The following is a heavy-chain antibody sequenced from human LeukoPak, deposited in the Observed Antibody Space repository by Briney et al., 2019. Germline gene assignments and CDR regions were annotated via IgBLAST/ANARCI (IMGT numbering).Heavy chain of an antibody. Sequence: ASVKVSCKASGYTFTGYYMHWVRQAPGQGLEWMGWINPNSGGTNYAQKFQGWVTMTRDTSISTAYMELSRLRSDDTAVYYCARDDSNGYYDAFDIWGQGTMVTVSS. V-gene: IGHV1-2*04. CDR2: INPNSGGT. CDR3: ARDDSNGYYDAFDI. J-gene: IGHJ3*02. CDR1: GYTFTGYY. D-gene: IGHD3-22*01.